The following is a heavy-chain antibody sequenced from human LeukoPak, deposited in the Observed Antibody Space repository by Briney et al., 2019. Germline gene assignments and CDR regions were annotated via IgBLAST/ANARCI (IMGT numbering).Heavy chain of an antibody. V-gene: IGHV3-30*04. CDR1: GFTFSSYA. CDR2: ISYDGSNE. J-gene: IGHJ4*02. Sequence: GGSLRLSCAASGFTFSSYAMHWVRQAPGKGLEWVAVISYDGSNEYYADSVKGRFTISRDNSKNTPYLQMNSLRAEDTAVYYCARDLSLEFDYWGQGTLVTVSS. CDR3: ARDLSLEFDY. D-gene: IGHD3-3*01.